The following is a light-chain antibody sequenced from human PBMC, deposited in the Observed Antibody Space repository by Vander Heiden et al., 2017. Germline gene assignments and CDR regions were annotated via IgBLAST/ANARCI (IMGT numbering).Light chain of an antibody. Sequence: DIQMTQSPSSLSASVGDRVTITCQASKDISNYLNWYQQKPGKAPKLLIYDASNLETGVPSRFSGSGYGTDFTFTISSRQPEDIAPYYCQQYDNLPALTFGGGTKVEIK. J-gene: IGKJ4*01. CDR1: KDISNY. CDR3: QQYDNLPALT. V-gene: IGKV1-33*01. CDR2: DAS.